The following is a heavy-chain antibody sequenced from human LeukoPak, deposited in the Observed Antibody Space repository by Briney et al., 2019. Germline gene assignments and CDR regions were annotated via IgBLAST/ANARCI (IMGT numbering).Heavy chain of an antibody. CDR2: IYYSGST. D-gene: IGHD1-26*01. Sequence: SETLSLTCTVSGGSISSSSYYWGWIRQPPGKGLEWIGSIYYSGSTYYNPSLKSRVTISVDTSKNQFSLKLSSVTAADTAVYYCARHAQWELLVGWFDPWGQGTLVTVSS. CDR1: GGSISSSSYY. J-gene: IGHJ5*02. CDR3: ARHAQWELLVGWFDP. V-gene: IGHV4-39*01.